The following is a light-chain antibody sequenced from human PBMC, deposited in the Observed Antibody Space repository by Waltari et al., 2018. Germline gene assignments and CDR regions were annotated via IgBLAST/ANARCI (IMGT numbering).Light chain of an antibody. CDR2: LNSDGSH. CDR3: QTWGTGIQV. J-gene: IGLJ3*02. Sequence: QLVLTQSPSASASLGASVKFTCPLSSGHRSYAIAGHPHQPEKGPRYLMKLNSDGSHTKGDGIPDRFSGSSSGAERYLTISSLQSEDEADYYCQTWGTGIQVFGGGTKLTVL. CDR1: SGHRSYA. V-gene: IGLV4-69*01.